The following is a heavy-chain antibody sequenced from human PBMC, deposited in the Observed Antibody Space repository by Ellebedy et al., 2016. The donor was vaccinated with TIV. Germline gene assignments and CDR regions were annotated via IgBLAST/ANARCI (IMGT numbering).Heavy chain of an antibody. CDR2: ISWNSGSI. J-gene: IGHJ4*02. Sequence: SLKISXAASGFTFDDYAMHWVRQAPGKGLEWVSGISWNSGSIGYADSVKGRFTISRDNAKNSLYLQMNSLRAEDTALYYCAKGGIAAAGTEIDYWGQGTLVTVSS. V-gene: IGHV3-9*01. CDR1: GFTFDDYA. D-gene: IGHD6-13*01. CDR3: AKGGIAAAGTEIDY.